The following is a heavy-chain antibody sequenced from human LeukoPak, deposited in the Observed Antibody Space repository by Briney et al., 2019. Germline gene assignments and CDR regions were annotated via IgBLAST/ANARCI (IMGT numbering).Heavy chain of an antibody. V-gene: IGHV3-23*01. CDR3: AKDPWGSRGYFDY. J-gene: IGHJ4*02. CDR2: ISGSGGDT. D-gene: IGHD7-27*01. Sequence: GGSLRLSCAASGLTFSSYAMIWVRQAPGKWLEWVSAISGSGGDTYYADSVKGRFTIFRDNSKNTVYLRMNSLRAEDTAVYYCAKDPWGSRGYFDYWGQGTLVTVSS. CDR1: GLTFSSYA.